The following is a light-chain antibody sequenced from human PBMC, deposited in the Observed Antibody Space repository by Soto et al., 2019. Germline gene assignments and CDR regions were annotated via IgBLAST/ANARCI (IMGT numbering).Light chain of an antibody. CDR2: GAS. Sequence: EIVLSLSPGTLALSQGERATLSCRASQSVSSSYLAWYQQKPGQAPRLLIYGASSRATGIPDRFSGSGSGTDFTLTISRLEPEDFAVYYCQQYGSSPTWTFGQGTKVDIK. CDR3: QQYGSSPTWT. CDR1: QSVSSSY. J-gene: IGKJ1*01. V-gene: IGKV3-20*01.